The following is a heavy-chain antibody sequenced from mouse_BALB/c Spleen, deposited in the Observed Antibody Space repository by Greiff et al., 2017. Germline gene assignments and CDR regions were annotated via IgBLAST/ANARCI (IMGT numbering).Heavy chain of an antibody. J-gene: IGHJ2*01. Sequence: EVKLVESGGGLVQPGGSLRLSCATSGFTFTDYYMSWVRQPPGKALEWLGFIRNKANGYTTEYSASVKGRFTISRDNSQSILYLQMNTLRAEDSATYYCARDNLDYWGQGTTLTVSS. CDR2: IRNKANGYTT. CDR3: ARDNLDY. V-gene: IGHV7-3*02. CDR1: GFTFTDYY.